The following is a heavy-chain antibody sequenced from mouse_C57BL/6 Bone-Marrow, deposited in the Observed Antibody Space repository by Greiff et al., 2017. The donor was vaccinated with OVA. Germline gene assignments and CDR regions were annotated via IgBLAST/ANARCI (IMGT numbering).Heavy chain of an antibody. J-gene: IGHJ2*01. D-gene: IGHD2-4*01. CDR3: ARRLPLYFDY. V-gene: IGHV1-18*01. CDR1: GYTFTDYN. CDR2: INPNNGGT. Sequence: EVQRVESGPELVKPGASVKIPCKASGYTFTDYNMDWVKQSHGKSLEWIGDINPNNGGTIYNQKFKGKATLTVDKSSSTAYMELRSLTSEDTAVYYCARRLPLYFDYWGQGTTLTVSS.